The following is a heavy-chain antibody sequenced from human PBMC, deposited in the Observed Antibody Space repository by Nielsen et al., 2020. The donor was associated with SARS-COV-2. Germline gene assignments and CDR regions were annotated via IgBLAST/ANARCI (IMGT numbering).Heavy chain of an antibody. CDR2: INSDGSST. Sequence: GSLRLSCAASGFTFSSYWMHWVRQAPGKGLVWVSRINSDGSSTSYADSVKGRFTISRDNSKNTLYLQMNSLRAEDTAVYYCAKDRGGNWNPYYFDHWGQGSLVTVSS. CDR1: GFTFSSYW. V-gene: IGHV3-74*01. CDR3: AKDRGGNWNPYYFDH. J-gene: IGHJ4*02. D-gene: IGHD1-20*01.